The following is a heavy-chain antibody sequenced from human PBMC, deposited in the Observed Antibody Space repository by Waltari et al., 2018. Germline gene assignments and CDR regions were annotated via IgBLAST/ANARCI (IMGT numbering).Heavy chain of an antibody. V-gene: IGHV4-39*01. Sequence: QVRLRESGPGLVKPSETLSLTCAVSGASVASAAHYWGWIRQSPERGLEWISTRYFTGTTHYNPSLRSRVTISADTSRDQFSLRVNSVTAADTAVYYCAGTDLHTKIAFDSWGQGTQVTVSA. CDR2: RYFTGTT. CDR3: AGTDLHTKIAFDS. J-gene: IGHJ4*02. D-gene: IGHD2-21*01. CDR1: GASVASAAHY.